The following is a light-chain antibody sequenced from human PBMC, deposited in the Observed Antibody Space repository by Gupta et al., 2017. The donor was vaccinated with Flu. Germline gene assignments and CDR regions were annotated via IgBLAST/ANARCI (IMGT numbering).Light chain of an antibody. CDR1: RDISIY. V-gene: IGKV1-33*01. J-gene: IGKJ5*01. CDR2: DAS. Sequence: DMHMTQSPPSCSSSVGDRVTITCQTSRDISIYLSWYQQKTGRAPKLLIYDASNLETGVPSRFSGSGSGTDFTFTISSLQPEDIATYYCQQYDSPSITFGQGTRLDIK. CDR3: QQYDSPSIT.